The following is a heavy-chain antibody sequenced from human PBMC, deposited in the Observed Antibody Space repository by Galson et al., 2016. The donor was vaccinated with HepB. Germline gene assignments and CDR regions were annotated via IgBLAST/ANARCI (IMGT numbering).Heavy chain of an antibody. CDR1: GFAFSVYG. J-gene: IGHJ4*02. D-gene: IGHD3-16*01. V-gene: IGHV3-33*01. CDR3: ARDLGAGRYLDY. CDR2: IGHDGVHT. Sequence: SCAASGFAFSVYGMHWVRQAPGKGLEWAAVIGHDGVHTLYGDSVKGRFTVSRDNSKNTLYLEMNSLRPEDTAVFYCARDLGAGRYLDYWGQGTLVTVSS.